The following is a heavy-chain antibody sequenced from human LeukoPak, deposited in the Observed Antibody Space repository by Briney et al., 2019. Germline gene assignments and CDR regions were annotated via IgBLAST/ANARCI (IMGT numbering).Heavy chain of an antibody. CDR2: MNPNSGNT. V-gene: IGHV1-8*01. CDR3: ARSRSTKAGYCSGGSCPQYRNWFDP. CDR1: GYTFTSYD. J-gene: IGHJ5*02. Sequence: ASVKVSCKASGYTFTSYDINWVRQATGQGLEWMGWMNPNSGNTGYAQKFQGRVTMTRNTSISTAYMELSSLRSEDTAVYYCARSRSTKAGYCSGGSCPQYRNWFDPWGQGTLVTVSS. D-gene: IGHD2-15*01.